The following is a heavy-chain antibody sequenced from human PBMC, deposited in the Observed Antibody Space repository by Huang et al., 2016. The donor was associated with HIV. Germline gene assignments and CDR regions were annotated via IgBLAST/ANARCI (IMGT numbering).Heavy chain of an antibody. CDR1: GGTFSKYA. CDR3: ARGQLGSYGDYDVLY. J-gene: IGHJ4*02. CDR2: SIPMCGTP. D-gene: IGHD4-17*01. V-gene: IGHV1-69*13. Sequence: QVQLVQSGAEVKTPGSSVKVSCKASGGTFSKYAISWVRQAPGQGLEGVGGSIPMCGTPNYARTFQGRVTITADDSTGTTYVEVSSLRSEDTALYYCARGQLGSYGDYDVLYWGQGTLVTVSS.